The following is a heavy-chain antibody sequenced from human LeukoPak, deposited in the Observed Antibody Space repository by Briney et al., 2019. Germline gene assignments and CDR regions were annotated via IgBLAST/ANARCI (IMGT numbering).Heavy chain of an antibody. Sequence: ASVKVPCKASGYTFTSYGISWERQAPGQGLEWMGWISAYNGNTNYAQKLQGRVTMTTDTSTSTAYMELRSLRSDDTAVYYCARVVPSGTSSTYYFDYWGQGTLVTVSS. CDR1: GYTFTSYG. J-gene: IGHJ4*02. CDR3: ARVVPSGTSSTYYFDY. CDR2: ISAYNGNT. V-gene: IGHV1-18*01. D-gene: IGHD1-26*01.